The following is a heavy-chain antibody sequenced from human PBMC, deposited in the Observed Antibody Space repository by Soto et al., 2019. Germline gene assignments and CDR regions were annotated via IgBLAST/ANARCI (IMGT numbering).Heavy chain of an antibody. CDR2: IYYSGNT. CDR1: GGSISSSSYY. CDR3: ARGNYYYDSSSWGGYNWFDP. V-gene: IGHV4-39*01. Sequence: PSETLSLTCTVSGGSISSSSYYWGWIRQPPGKGLEWIGSIYYSGNTYYNPSLKRRVTISVDTSKNQFSLKLSSVTAADTAVYYCARGNYYYDSSSWGGYNWFDPWGQGTLVTVSS. D-gene: IGHD3-22*01. J-gene: IGHJ5*02.